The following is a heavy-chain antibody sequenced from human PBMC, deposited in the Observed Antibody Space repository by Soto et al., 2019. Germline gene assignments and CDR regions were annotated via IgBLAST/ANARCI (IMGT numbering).Heavy chain of an antibody. V-gene: IGHV1-69*02. CDR3: ASLRRTKSSDP. J-gene: IGHJ5*02. CDR2: IIPILGIA. D-gene: IGHD3-16*02. Sequence: QVQLVQSGAEVKKPGSSVKVSCKASGGTFSSYTISWVRQAPGQGLEWMGRIIPILGIANYAQKFQGRVTITADKSTSTAYMELSSLRSEDTAXXYCASLRRTKSSDPWGQGTLVTVSS. CDR1: GGTFSSYT.